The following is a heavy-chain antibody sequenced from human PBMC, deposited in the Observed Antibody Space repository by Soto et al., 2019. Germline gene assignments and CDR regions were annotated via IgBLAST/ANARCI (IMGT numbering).Heavy chain of an antibody. J-gene: IGHJ6*02. Sequence: QVQLVESGGGVVQPGRSLRLSCAASGFTFSSYGMHWVRQAPGKGLEWVAVISYDGSNKYYADSVKGRFTISRDNSKNTLYLQMNSLRAEDTAVYYCAKGGSSRWYGMDVWGQGTTVTVSS. V-gene: IGHV3-30*18. CDR2: ISYDGSNK. CDR3: AKGGSSRWYGMDV. CDR1: GFTFSSYG. D-gene: IGHD6-13*01.